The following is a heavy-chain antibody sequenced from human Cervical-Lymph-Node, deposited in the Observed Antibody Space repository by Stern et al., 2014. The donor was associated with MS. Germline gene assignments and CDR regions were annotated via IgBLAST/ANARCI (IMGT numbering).Heavy chain of an antibody. CDR2: ISDRWGST. CDR3: ANSRGSAWQRAWLLDY. D-gene: IGHD6-19*01. V-gene: IGHV3-23*04. CDR1: GFNFGSYA. Sequence: EVQLVESGGGLVQPGGSLRLSCAASGFNFGSYAMSWVRPAPGKGLEWVSGISDRWGSTYYADSVKGRYTVSRDNSKKMVFLQMSNLRAEDTAVYYCANSRGSAWQRAWLLDYWGQGILVTVSS. J-gene: IGHJ4*02.